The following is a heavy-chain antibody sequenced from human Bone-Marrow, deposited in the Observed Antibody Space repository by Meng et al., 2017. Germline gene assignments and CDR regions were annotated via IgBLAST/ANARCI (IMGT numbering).Heavy chain of an antibody. CDR1: GGSISSGNHY. J-gene: IGHJ2*01. CDR3: ASLYGDSSVWYLDL. D-gene: IGHD4-17*01. V-gene: IGHV4-31*03. Sequence: QGQLQESGPGWVKLSQPLSLTCTVSGGSISSGNHYWSWIRQYPGKGLEYIGYIYYSGSTYYNPSLKSRVIISVDTSKNQFSLRLNSVTAADTAVYYCASLYGDSSVWYLDLWGRGTLVTVSS. CDR2: IYYSGST.